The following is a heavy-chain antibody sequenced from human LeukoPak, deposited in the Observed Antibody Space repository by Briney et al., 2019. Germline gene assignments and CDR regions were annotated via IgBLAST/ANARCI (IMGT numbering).Heavy chain of an antibody. D-gene: IGHD3-22*01. CDR2: VYYSGST. CDR3: ARNYYDSSGYYHFDF. J-gene: IGHJ4*02. CDR1: GASIVSSNYL. V-gene: IGHV4-39*01. Sequence: PSETLSLTCTVSGASIVSSNYLWGWIRQPPGKGLEWIGNVYYSGSTHYNPSLKGRVDMSVDTSKNQFSLTLDSVTAADTAVYYCARNYYDSSGYYHFDFWGQGSLVTVSS.